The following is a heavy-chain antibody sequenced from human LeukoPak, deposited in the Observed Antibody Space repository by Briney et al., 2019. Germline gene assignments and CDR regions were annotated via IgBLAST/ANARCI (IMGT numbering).Heavy chain of an antibody. V-gene: IGHV3-30*02. CDR2: IRYDGTSQ. CDR1: GFTLSIYG. D-gene: IGHD6-19*01. Sequence: QAGGSLRLSCATSGFTLSIYGMHWVPQAPGKGWGWGAFIRYDGTSQYYEYSVKVRFTIYRDNSKNTLYLQMNSLRDEDTAGYYCAKVGSGWYQSDYWGQGTLVTVSS. J-gene: IGHJ4*02. CDR3: AKVGSGWYQSDY.